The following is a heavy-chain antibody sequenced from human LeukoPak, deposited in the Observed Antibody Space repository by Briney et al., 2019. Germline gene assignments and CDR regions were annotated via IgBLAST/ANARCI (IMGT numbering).Heavy chain of an antibody. Sequence: ASVKVSCKASGYTFTSYGISWVRQAPGQGLEWMGWINPNSGGTNYAQKFQGRVTMTRDTSISTAYMELSRLRSDDTAVYYCARDSRGGRGDYWGQGTLVTVSS. CDR2: INPNSGGT. D-gene: IGHD2-2*01. CDR3: ARDSRGGRGDY. CDR1: GYTFTSYG. V-gene: IGHV1-2*02. J-gene: IGHJ4*02.